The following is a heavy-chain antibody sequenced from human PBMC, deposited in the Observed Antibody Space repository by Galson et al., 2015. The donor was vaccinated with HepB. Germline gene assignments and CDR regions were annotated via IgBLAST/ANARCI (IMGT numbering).Heavy chain of an antibody. CDR1: GFTFSSYS. J-gene: IGHJ6*02. V-gene: IGHV3-48*01. CDR2: ISISSSTI. Sequence: SLRLSCAASGFTFSSYSMHWVRQAPGKGLEWVSYISISSSTIYYADSVKGRFTISRDNAKNSLYLQMNSLRAEDTAVYYCARDGSSWPLYYYYGMDVWGQGTTVTVSS. D-gene: IGHD6-13*01. CDR3: ARDGSSWPLYYYYGMDV.